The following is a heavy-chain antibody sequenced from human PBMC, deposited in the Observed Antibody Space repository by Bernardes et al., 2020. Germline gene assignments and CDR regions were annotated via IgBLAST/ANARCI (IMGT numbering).Heavy chain of an antibody. D-gene: IGHD4-17*01. J-gene: IGHJ5*01. Sequence: GGSLRLSCAASGFTFRDYTLHWVRQAPGKGLEWVADIWHDGSRVYYVYSVKGRFAISRDNSNNTLYLQMNNLRVEDTALYRCATEDGEWLESWGQGTLVTVSS. CDR1: GFTFRDYT. CDR2: IWHDGSRV. CDR3: ATEDGEWLES. V-gene: IGHV3-33*01.